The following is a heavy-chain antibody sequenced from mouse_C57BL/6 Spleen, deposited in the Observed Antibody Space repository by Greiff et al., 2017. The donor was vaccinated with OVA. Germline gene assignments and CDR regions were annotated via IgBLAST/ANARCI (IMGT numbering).Heavy chain of an antibody. CDR2: IDPENGDT. CDR1: GFNIKDDY. V-gene: IGHV14-4*01. CDR3: TTVVAPLTVDY. J-gene: IGHJ2*01. Sequence: VQLKESGAELVRPGASVKLSCTASGFNIKDDYMHWVKQRPEQGLEWIGWIDPENGDTEYASKFQGKATITADTSSNTAYLQLSSLTSEDTAVYYCTTVVAPLTVDYWGQGTTLTVSS. D-gene: IGHD1-1*01.